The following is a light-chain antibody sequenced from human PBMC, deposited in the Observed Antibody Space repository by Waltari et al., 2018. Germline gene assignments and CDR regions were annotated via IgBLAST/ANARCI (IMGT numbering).Light chain of an antibody. V-gene: IGLV2-8*01. CDR3: SSYAGSNTWV. Sequence: QSALTQPPSASGSPGQSVAISCTRPSRDRGGYNYVSWYQQHPGKAPKLMIYEVNKRPSGVPDRFSGSKSGNTASLSVSGLQAEDEADYYCSSYAGSNTWVFGGGTKLTVL. J-gene: IGLJ3*02. CDR2: EVN. CDR1: SRDRGGYNY.